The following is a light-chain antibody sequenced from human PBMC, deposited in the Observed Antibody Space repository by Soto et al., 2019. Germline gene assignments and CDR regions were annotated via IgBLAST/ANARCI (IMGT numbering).Light chain of an antibody. V-gene: IGKV1-5*01. CDR3: QQHKSYPVT. CDR2: DAS. CDR1: QNIDIW. Sequence: DIQMTQSPSTLSTSVGDSVTITCRASQNIDIWLSWYQQKPGKAPKLLIYDASNLRSGVPSRFSGSGSGTEFTLTISSLQPDDFGSYYCQQHKSYPVTVGGGTKVDIK. J-gene: IGKJ4*01.